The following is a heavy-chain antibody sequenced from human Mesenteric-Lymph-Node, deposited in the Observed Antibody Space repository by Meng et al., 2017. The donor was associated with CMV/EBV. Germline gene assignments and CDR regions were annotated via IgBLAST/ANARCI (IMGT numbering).Heavy chain of an antibody. J-gene: IGHJ5*02. Sequence: GESLKISCAASGFTFSGSAMHWVRQASGKGLEWVGRIRSKANSYATAYAASVKGRFTISRDDSKNTAYLQMNSLRAEDTAVYYCTAFDIVVVPAAIGLWGQGTLVTVSS. D-gene: IGHD2-2*01. V-gene: IGHV3-73*01. CDR1: GFTFSGSA. CDR3: TAFDIVVVPAAIGL. CDR2: IRSKANSYAT.